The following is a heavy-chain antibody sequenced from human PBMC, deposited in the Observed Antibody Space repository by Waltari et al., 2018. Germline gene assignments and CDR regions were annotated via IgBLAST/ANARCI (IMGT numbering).Heavy chain of an antibody. CDR2: IYYSGST. Sequence: QLQLQESGPGLVKPSETLSLTCTVSGGSISSSSYYWGWIRQPPGKGLEWIGSIYYSGSTYYNPSLKSRVTISVDTSKNQFSLKLSSVPAADTAVYYCARVVVPAALDYYYYMDVWGKGTTVTISS. V-gene: IGHV4-39*07. D-gene: IGHD2-2*01. J-gene: IGHJ6*03. CDR3: ARVVVPAALDYYYYMDV. CDR1: GGSISSSSYY.